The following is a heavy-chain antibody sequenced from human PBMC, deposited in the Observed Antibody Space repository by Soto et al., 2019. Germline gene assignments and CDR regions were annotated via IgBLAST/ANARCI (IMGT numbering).Heavy chain of an antibody. D-gene: IGHD3-10*01. CDR1: GGSISSYY. Sequence: SETLSLTCTVSGGSISSYYWSWIRQPPGKGLEWIGYIYYSGSTNYNPSLKSRVTISVDTSKNQFSLKLSSVTAADTAVYYCARHANGSGTHIATWGYYYHYMDVWGKGTTVTVSS. V-gene: IGHV4-59*08. CDR3: ARHANGSGTHIATWGYYYHYMDV. CDR2: IYYSGST. J-gene: IGHJ6*03.